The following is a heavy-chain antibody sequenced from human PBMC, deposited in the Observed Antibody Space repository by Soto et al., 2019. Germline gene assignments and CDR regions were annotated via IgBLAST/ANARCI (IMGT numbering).Heavy chain of an antibody. Sequence: SCATSGFTFCYCWVSGGRPGPGKGVGGVANIKQDGSEKYYVDSVKGRFTISRDNAKNSLYLQMNSLRAEDTAVYYCARDSSGWYRTKSAEYFQHWGQGTLVTSPQ. J-gene: IGHJ1*01. CDR3: ARDSSGWYRTKSAEYFQH. V-gene: IGHV3-7*01. CDR2: IKQDGSEK. CDR1: GFTFCYCW. D-gene: IGHD6-19*01.